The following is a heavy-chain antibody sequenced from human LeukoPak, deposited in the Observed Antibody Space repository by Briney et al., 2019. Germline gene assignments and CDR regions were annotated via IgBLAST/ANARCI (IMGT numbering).Heavy chain of an antibody. V-gene: IGHV3-23*01. D-gene: IGHD3-10*01. CDR3: AKEAYGSGSYYSSHFDY. Sequence: GGSLRLSCAASGFTFSSYPMSWVRQAPGKGLEWVSAISGSGGDTYYADSVKGRFTISRDNSKNTLYLQMNSLRAEDTAVYYCAKEAYGSGSYYSSHFDYWGQGTLVTVSS. CDR2: ISGSGGDT. CDR1: GFTFSSYP. J-gene: IGHJ4*02.